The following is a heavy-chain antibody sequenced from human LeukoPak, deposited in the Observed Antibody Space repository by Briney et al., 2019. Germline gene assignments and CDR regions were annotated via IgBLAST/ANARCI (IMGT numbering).Heavy chain of an antibody. D-gene: IGHD7-27*01. CDR1: GYTFTSYY. V-gene: IGHV1-46*01. J-gene: IGHJ4*02. CDR2: INPSGTNT. Sequence: ASVKASCKASGYTFTSYYMHWVRQAPGQGLEWMGLINPSGTNTNYAQKFQGRVTMTRDTSTSTVYKELSSLRSVDTAVYYCARELSGGYFDYWGQGTLVTVSS. CDR3: ARELSGGYFDY.